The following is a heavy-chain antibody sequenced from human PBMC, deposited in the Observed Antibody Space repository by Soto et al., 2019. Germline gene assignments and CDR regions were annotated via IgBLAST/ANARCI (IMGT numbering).Heavy chain of an antibody. D-gene: IGHD4-17*01. CDR1: GFTFSRDG. V-gene: IGHV3-23*01. Sequence: EVQLLESGGGLVQAGGSLRLSCAASGFTFSRDGMSWVRQAPGKGPEWVSFITDNGGSTYYADSVKGRFTISRDNTKNTLFLQMNSLRAEDTAVYYCAKERATTTAFDYWGQGALVTVSS. J-gene: IGHJ4*02. CDR2: ITDNGGST. CDR3: AKERATTTAFDY.